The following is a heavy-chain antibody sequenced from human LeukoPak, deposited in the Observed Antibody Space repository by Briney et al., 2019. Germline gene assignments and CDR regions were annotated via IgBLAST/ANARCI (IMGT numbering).Heavy chain of an antibody. J-gene: IGHJ4*02. Sequence: PSQTLSLTCTVSGGSISSGSYYWSWIRQPAGKGLEWIGRIYTSGSTNYNPSLKSRVTISVDTSKNQFSLKLSSVTAADTAVYYCARAADFGDYSDYWGQGTLVTVSS. D-gene: IGHD4-17*01. CDR2: IYTSGST. CDR1: GGSISSGSYY. V-gene: IGHV4-61*02. CDR3: ARAADFGDYSDY.